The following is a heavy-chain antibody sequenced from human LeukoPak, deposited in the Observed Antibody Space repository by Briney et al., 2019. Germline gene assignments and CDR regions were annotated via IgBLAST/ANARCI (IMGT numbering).Heavy chain of an antibody. J-gene: IGHJ6*03. CDR2: IYYSGST. Sequence: PSETLSLTCTVSGGSISSSSYYWGWIRQPPGKGLEWIGSIYYSGSTYYNPSLKSRVTISVDTSKNQFSLKLSSVTAADTAVYYCARSSEFYYYYMDVWGKGTTLTVSS. V-gene: IGHV4-39*07. CDR3: ARSSEFYYYYMDV. CDR1: GGSISSSSYY.